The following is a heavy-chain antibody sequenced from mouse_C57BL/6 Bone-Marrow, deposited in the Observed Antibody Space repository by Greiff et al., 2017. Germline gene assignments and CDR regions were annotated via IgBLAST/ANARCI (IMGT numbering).Heavy chain of an antibody. CDR2: IDPENGDT. CDR3: TRWLPPY. CDR1: GFNIKDDY. D-gene: IGHD2-3*01. Sequence: EVQVVESGAELVRPGASVKLSCTASGFNIKDDYMHWVKQRPEQGLEWIGWIDPENGDTEYASKFQGKATITADTSSNTAYLQLSSLTSEDTAVYYCTRWLPPYWGQGTLVTVSA. V-gene: IGHV14-4*01. J-gene: IGHJ3*01.